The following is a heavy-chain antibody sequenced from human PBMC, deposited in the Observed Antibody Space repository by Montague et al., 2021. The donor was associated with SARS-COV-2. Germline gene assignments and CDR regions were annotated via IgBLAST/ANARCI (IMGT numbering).Heavy chain of an antibody. J-gene: IGHJ3*02. V-gene: IGHV4-59*01. CDR1: SGSISSYY. D-gene: IGHD6-13*01. CDR3: ARGAGYSSSWYLAFEI. Sequence: SETLSLTCTVSSGSISSYYWSWIRQPPGKGLEWIGYIYYSWSTNYNPSLKSRVTISVDTSKNQFSLKLSSVTAADTAVYYCARGAGYSSSWYLAFEIWGQGTMVTVSS. CDR2: IYYSWST.